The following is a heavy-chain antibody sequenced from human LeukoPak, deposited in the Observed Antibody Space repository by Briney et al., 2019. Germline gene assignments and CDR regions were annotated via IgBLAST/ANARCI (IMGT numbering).Heavy chain of an antibody. V-gene: IGHV1-2*02. D-gene: IGHD6-13*01. Sequence: ASVKVSCKASGYTFTGYDMHWVRQAPGQGLEWMGWINPNSGGTNYAQKFQGRVTMTRDTSISTAYMALSRRRADDTAVYYCARAAGTSPDYYYYYMDVWGKGTTVTVSS. CDR1: GYTFTGYD. J-gene: IGHJ6*03. CDR2: INPNSGGT. CDR3: ARAAGTSPDYYYYYMDV.